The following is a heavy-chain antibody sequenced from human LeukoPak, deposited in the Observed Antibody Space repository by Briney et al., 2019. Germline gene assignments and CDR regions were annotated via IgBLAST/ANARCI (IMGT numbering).Heavy chain of an antibody. CDR1: GFTFRNYW. Sequence: GGSLRLSCVASGFTFRNYWMYWVRQAPGKGLVWLSRINPDGSSTTYADSVKGRLTISRDNAKNSLYLQMNSLRAEDTAVYYCARRRYSGSSQHFDYWGQGTLVTVSS. CDR2: INPDGSST. CDR3: ARRRYSGSSQHFDY. D-gene: IGHD1-26*01. V-gene: IGHV3-74*01. J-gene: IGHJ4*02.